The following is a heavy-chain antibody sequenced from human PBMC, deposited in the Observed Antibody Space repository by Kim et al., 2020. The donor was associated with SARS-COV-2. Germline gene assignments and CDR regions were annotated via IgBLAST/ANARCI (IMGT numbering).Heavy chain of an antibody. CDR3: ARDLGMGWSGEWNDAFDV. J-gene: IGHJ3*01. CDR2: MYDSGKT. D-gene: IGHD7-27*01. CDR1: GGSVSGGNYY. V-gene: IGHV4-30-4*01. Sequence: SETLSLTCTVSGGSVSGGNYYWSWIRQPPGKGPEWIGFMYDSGKTLYNPSLKSRLSISVDTSKNQFSLKLQSVSAADTAMYFCARDLGMGWSGEWNDAFDVWGQGKMVIVSS.